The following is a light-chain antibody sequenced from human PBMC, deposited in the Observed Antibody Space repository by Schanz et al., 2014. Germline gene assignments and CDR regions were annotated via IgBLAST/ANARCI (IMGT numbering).Light chain of an antibody. CDR3: QQYGSTPSIT. V-gene: IGKV3-20*01. CDR2: GAS. J-gene: IGKJ5*01. Sequence: EIVLTQSPGTLSLSPGEAATLSCRASQSVSTSLAWYQQKPGQAPRLLIYGASTRATGIPDRFSGSGSGTDFTLTISRLEPEDFAVYYCQQYGSTPSITFGQGTRLEIK. CDR1: QSVSTS.